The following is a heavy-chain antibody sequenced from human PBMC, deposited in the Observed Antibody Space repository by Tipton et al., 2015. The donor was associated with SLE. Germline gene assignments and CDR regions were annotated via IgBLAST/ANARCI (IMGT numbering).Heavy chain of an antibody. CDR3: ARGDAGHCSSTSCPGANFFEY. J-gene: IGHJ4*02. D-gene: IGHD2-2*01. Sequence: TLSLTCPVSGDLLYRGGYNWTWIRQYPGKGLEWIGYIYYSGTTYYNPSLKSRLIMSVDTSKNQFYMKLNSVTAADTAVYYCARGDAGHCSSTSCPGANFFEYWGQGILVTVSS. V-gene: IGHV4-31*03. CDR1: GDLLYRGGYN. CDR2: IYYSGTT.